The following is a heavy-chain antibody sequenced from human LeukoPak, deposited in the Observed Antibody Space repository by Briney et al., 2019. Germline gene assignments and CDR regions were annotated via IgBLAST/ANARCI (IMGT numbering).Heavy chain of an antibody. D-gene: IGHD1-1*01. Sequence: SETLSLTCAVYGGSFSGYYWSWIRQPPGKGLEWIGEINHSGSTNYNPSLKSRVAMSVDTSKNQFSLKLSSVTAADTAVYYCARVGSGIGTTSHASDIWGQGTMVTVSS. CDR2: INHSGST. V-gene: IGHV4-34*01. J-gene: IGHJ3*02. CDR1: GGSFSGYY. CDR3: ARVGSGIGTTSHASDI.